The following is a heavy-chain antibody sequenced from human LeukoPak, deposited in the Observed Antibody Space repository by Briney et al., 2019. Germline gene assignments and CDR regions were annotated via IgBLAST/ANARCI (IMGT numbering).Heavy chain of an antibody. Sequence: SETLSLTCTVSGGSISSSSYYWGWVRQPPGKGLEWIGNIYYGGITYYNPSLKSRVTISGDASKNQSSLKLKSLTATDTAVYYCARLGVAEEGADMITYFDYWGQGTLVTVSS. CDR3: ARLGVAEEGADMITYFDY. CDR2: IYYGGIT. V-gene: IGHV4-39*01. J-gene: IGHJ4*02. CDR1: GGSISSSSYY. D-gene: IGHD3-16*01.